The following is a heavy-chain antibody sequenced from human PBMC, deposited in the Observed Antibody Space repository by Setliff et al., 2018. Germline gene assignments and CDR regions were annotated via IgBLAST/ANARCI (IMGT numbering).Heavy chain of an antibody. CDR1: GFTFSSYW. D-gene: IGHD3-10*01. CDR3: TYLTY. J-gene: IGHJ4*02. V-gene: IGHV3-15*01. Sequence: GVLRLSCAASGFTFSSYWMHWVRQAPGKGLEWVGRIKSKADGGTADFAAPVKGRFTISRDDSKNTMSLQMNSLSTEDTAVYYCTYLTYWGQGTLVTVSS. CDR2: IKSKADGGTA.